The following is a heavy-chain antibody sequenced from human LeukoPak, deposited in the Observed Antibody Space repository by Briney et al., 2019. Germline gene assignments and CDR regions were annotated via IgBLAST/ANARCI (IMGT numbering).Heavy chain of an antibody. J-gene: IGHJ2*01. CDR2: ISWNSGSI. CDR3: AKDNSKLAAAWYFDL. D-gene: IGHD6-13*01. V-gene: IGHV3-9*01. Sequence: PGGSLRLSCAVSGFIVSTNYMSWVRQAPGKGLEWVSGISWNSGSIGYADSVKGRFTISRDNAKNSLYLQMNSLRAEDTALYYCAKDNSKLAAAWYFDLWGRGTLVTVSS. CDR1: GFIVSTNY.